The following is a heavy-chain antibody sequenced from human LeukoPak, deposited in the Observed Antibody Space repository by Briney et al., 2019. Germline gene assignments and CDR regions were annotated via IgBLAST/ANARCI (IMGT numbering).Heavy chain of an antibody. CDR1: GFTFSSYS. Sequence: LSGGSLRLSCAASGFTFSSYSMNWVRQAPGKGLEWVSYISSSGSTIYYADSVKGRFTISRDNAKNSLYLQMNSLRAEDTAVYYCARADCSGGSCPYGMDVWGQGTTVTVSS. CDR2: ISSSGSTI. CDR3: ARADCSGGSCPYGMDV. V-gene: IGHV3-48*04. J-gene: IGHJ6*02. D-gene: IGHD2-15*01.